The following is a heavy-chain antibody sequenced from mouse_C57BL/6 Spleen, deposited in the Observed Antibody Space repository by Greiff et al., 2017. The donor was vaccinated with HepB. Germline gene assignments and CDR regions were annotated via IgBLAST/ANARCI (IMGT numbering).Heavy chain of an antibody. CDR3: ARRGVYYAMDY. CDR2: IDPSDSYT. CDR1: GYTFTSYW. J-gene: IGHJ4*01. Sequence: QVQLQQPGAELVKPGASVKLSCKASGYTFTSYWMQWVKQRPGQGLEWIGEIDPSDSYTNYNQKFKGKATLTVDTSSSTAYMQLSSLTSEDSAVYYCARRGVYYAMDYWGQGTSVTVSS. V-gene: IGHV1-50*01.